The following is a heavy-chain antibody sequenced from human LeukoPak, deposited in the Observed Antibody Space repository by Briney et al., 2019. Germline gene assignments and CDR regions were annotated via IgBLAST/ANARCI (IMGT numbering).Heavy chain of an antibody. V-gene: IGHV1-2*06. D-gene: IGHD3-22*01. J-gene: IGHJ4*02. CDR3: ATTPTRIYYDSSGYYSVLAY. CDR1: GYTSTGYY. CDR2: INPNSGGT. Sequence: ASVKVSCKASGYTSTGYYMHWVRQAPGQGLEWMGRINPNSGGTNYAQKFQGRVTMTRDTSISTAYMELSRLRSDDTAVYYCATTPTRIYYDSSGYYSVLAYWGQGTLVTVSS.